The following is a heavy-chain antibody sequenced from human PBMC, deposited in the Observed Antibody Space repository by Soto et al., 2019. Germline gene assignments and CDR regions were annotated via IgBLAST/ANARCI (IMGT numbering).Heavy chain of an antibody. J-gene: IGHJ6*02. CDR3: AREEGKVDYDFWSGYYSDYGMDV. V-gene: IGHV1-69*12. CDR2: IIPIFGTA. Sequence: QVQLVQSGAEVKKPGSSVKVSCKASGGTFSSYAISWVRQAPGQGLEWMGGIIPIFGTANYAQKFQGRVTITADESTSTAYMELSSLRSEDTAVYYCAREEGKVDYDFWSGYYSDYGMDVWGQGTTVTVSS. D-gene: IGHD3-3*01. CDR1: GGTFSSYA.